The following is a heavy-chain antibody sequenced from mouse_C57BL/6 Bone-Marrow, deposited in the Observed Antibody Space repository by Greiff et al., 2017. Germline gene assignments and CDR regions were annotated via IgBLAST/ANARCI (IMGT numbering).Heavy chain of an antibody. Sequence: VQLQQSGAELARPGASVKLSCKDSGYTFTSYGISWVKQRTGQGLEWIGEIYPRSGNTYYNEKFKGKATRTADKSSSTAYMELRSLTSEDSAVYFCARSDGYRFAYWGQGTLVTVSA. J-gene: IGHJ3*01. D-gene: IGHD2-3*01. CDR1: GYTFTSYG. V-gene: IGHV1-81*01. CDR3: ARSDGYRFAY. CDR2: IYPRSGNT.